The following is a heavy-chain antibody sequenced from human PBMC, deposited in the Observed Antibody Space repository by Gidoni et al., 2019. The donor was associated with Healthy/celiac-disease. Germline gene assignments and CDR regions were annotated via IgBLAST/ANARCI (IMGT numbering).Heavy chain of an antibody. CDR1: GFPFSSYS. V-gene: IGHV3-21*01. J-gene: IGHJ4*02. CDR2: ISSSSSYI. CDR3: ARDRIAVAAADY. D-gene: IGHD6-19*01. Sequence: EVQLVESGGGLVKPGGSLRLSCAASGFPFSSYSMNWVRQASGKGLEWVSSISSSSSYIYYADSVKGRFTISRDNAKNSLYLQMNSLRAEDTAVYYCARDRIAVAAADYWGQGTLVTVSS.